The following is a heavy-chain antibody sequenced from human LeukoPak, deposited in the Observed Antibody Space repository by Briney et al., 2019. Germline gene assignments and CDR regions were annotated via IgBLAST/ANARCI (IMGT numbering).Heavy chain of an antibody. CDR2: ISGSGVYT. D-gene: IGHD5-24*01. CDR1: GFTFDSYG. V-gene: IGHV3-23*01. Sequence: GGTLRLSCAASGFTFDSYGMNWVRQAPGKGLEWVSGISGSGVYTYYADSVKGRFTISRENSKNTLYLLMNSLRVDDTAVYYCAKAVDLATISVDIWGQGTMVTVSS. CDR3: AKAVDLATISVDI. J-gene: IGHJ3*02.